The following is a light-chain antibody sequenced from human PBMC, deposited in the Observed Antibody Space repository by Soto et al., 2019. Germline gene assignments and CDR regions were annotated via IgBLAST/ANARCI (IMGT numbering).Light chain of an antibody. CDR1: QSLVHSDGIAY. CDR2: KVS. CDR3: MQGTHWPIT. J-gene: IGKJ5*01. Sequence: DVVMTQSPISLPVTLGQPASISCRSNQSLVHSDGIAYFSWFQQRPGRSPRRLIYKVSNWDSGVPARFSGSGSGTDFALKISRVEAEDVGVYYCMQGTHWPITVGQGTRLEIK. V-gene: IGKV2-30*02.